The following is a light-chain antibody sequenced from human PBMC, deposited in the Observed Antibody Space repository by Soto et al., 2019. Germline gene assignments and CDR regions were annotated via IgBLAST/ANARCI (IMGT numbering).Light chain of an antibody. CDR3: QQYDSFPVT. CDR2: RAS. V-gene: IGKV1-5*03. Sequence: DIQMTQSPYTLSASVGDRVTITCRTSQSISSWLAWYQQKPGKAPKLLIYRASTLESGVPSRFSGSGSATEFTLTISSLQPDDFATYYCQQYDSFPVTFGQGTKVEIK. J-gene: IGKJ1*01. CDR1: QSISSW.